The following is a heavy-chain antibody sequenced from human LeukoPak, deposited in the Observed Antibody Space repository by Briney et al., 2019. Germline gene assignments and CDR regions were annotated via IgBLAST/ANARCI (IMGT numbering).Heavy chain of an antibody. CDR1: GFTFSSYG. Sequence: GGSLRLSCAASGFTFSSYGMHWVRQAPGKGLEWVAVISYDGSNKYYADSVKGRFTISRDNSKNTLYLQMNSLRAEDTAVYYCARDPRYCSSTSCFFGGYYYYYMDVWGKGTTVAVSS. CDR2: ISYDGSNK. D-gene: IGHD2-2*01. V-gene: IGHV3-30*03. J-gene: IGHJ6*03. CDR3: ARDPRYCSSTSCFFGGYYYYYMDV.